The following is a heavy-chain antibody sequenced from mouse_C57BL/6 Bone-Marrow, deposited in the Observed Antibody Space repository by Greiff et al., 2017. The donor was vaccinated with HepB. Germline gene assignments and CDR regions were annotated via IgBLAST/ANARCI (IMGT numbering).Heavy chain of an antibody. CDR3: ARGVSLLSYFAY. V-gene: IGHV1-50*01. CDR1: GYTFTSYW. D-gene: IGHD2-10*01. CDR2: IDPSDSYI. Sequence: QVQLQQSGAELVKPGASVKLSCKASGYTFTSYWMQWVKQRPGRGLEWIGEIDPSDSYINYNQKFKGKATLTVDTSSSTAYMQLSSLTSEDSAVYYCARGVSLLSYFAYWGQGTRVTVSA. J-gene: IGHJ3*01.